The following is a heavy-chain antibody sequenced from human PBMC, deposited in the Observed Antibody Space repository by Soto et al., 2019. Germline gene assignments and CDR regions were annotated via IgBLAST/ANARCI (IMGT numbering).Heavy chain of an antibody. CDR2: FSLSGTT. CDR1: GASITVSFF. CDR3: ARGMTPPGAPAWYYFDS. D-gene: IGHD2-8*02. J-gene: IGHJ4*02. Sequence: SETLSLTCTVSGASITVSFFCSCIRQPAGKGLEWIGRFSLSGTTNYNPSLRSRVTMSADVSKNQFSLRLTSVTAADTALYYCARGMTPPGAPAWYYFDSWGQGTLVTVSS. V-gene: IGHV4-4*07.